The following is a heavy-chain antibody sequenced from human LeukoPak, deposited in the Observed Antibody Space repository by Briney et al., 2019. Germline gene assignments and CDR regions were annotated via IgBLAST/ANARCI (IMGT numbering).Heavy chain of an antibody. CDR3: AKDGSNDWRWGAFDV. J-gene: IGHJ3*01. D-gene: IGHD1-1*01. Sequence: GGSLRLSCAASGFTFGDYAMHWARQAPGKGLEWVSGISWNSDNIGYVDSVKGRFSISRDNSKHTLYLQMNTLRADDTAVYYCAKDGSNDWRWGAFDVWGQGTMVTVSS. CDR2: ISWNSDNI. CDR1: GFTFGDYA. V-gene: IGHV3-9*01.